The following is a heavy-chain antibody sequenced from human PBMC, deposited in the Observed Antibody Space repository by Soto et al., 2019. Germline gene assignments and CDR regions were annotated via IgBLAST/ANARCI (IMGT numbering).Heavy chain of an antibody. Sequence: QVQLVQSGAEVKKPGASVKVSCKTSGYTFAAYYIHWIRQAPGQGLEWMGWINPTSGGTVYAQNFQDKVTMTRDTSISTAYMELRRRNSDDTAVDYCASYPDYGDYWGYFFDSWGQGPPVTVSS. V-gene: IGHV1-2*02. J-gene: IGHJ4*02. CDR3: ASYPDYGDYWGYFFDS. CDR2: INPTSGGT. D-gene: IGHD4-17*01. CDR1: GYTFAAYY.